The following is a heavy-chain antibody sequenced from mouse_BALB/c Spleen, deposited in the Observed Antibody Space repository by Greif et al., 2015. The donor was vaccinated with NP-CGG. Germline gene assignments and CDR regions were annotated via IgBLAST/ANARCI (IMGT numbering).Heavy chain of an antibody. V-gene: IGHV14-1*02. J-gene: IGHJ2*01. CDR3: AVTGSYFDY. D-gene: IGHD4-1*01. CDR2: IDPENGNT. CDR1: GFNIKDYY. Sequence: VQLKESGAELVRPGALVKLSCKASGFNIKDYYMHWVKQRPEQGLEWIGWIDPENGNTIYDPKFQGKASITADTSSNTAYLQLSSLTSEDTAVYYCAVTGSYFDYWGQGTTLTVSS.